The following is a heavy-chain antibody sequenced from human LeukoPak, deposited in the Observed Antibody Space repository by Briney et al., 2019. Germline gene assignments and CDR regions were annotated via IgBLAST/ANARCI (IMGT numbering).Heavy chain of an antibody. D-gene: IGHD3-10*01. V-gene: IGHV3-30-3*01. CDR1: GFIFRSYA. CDR3: AREVLVRGVYFDY. CDR2: ISNDGSNK. J-gene: IGHJ4*02. Sequence: PGRSLRLSCAASGFIFRSYAMHWVRQAPGKGLEWVAFISNDGSNKYYADAVKGRITISRDNPKNTLYLQVNSLRAEDTAVYYCAREVLVRGVYFDYWGQGTLVTVSS.